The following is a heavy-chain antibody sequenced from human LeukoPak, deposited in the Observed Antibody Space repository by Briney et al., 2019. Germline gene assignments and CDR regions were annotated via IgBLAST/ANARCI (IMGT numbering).Heavy chain of an antibody. V-gene: IGHV3-23*01. J-gene: IGHJ4*02. D-gene: IGHD1-26*01. CDR1: GFAFSTFA. Sequence: PGGSLRLSCAASGFAFSTFAMSWVRQAPGKGLDWVSSISGSGGSTYYADSVKGRFTISRDSSKNTLCLQMNSLRAEDTAVYYCAKGVGTNKGGYYFDYWGQGTPVTVSS. CDR2: ISGSGGST. CDR3: AKGVGTNKGGYYFDY.